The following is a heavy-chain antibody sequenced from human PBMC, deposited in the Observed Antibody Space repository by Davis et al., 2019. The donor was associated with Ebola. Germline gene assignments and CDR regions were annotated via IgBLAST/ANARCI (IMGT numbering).Heavy chain of an antibody. D-gene: IGHD3-9*01. V-gene: IGHV3-48*01. CDR2: ISSTSRTM. Sequence: GESLKISCAFSGFSASLYSMNWVRQAPGKGLEWVSYISSTSRTMYYADSVKGRFTISRDNSKNTLNLQMNGLRVEDTAIYYCVKDTSDIWFDIWGQGTMVTVSS. CDR1: GFSASLYS. J-gene: IGHJ3*02. CDR3: VKDTSDIWFDI.